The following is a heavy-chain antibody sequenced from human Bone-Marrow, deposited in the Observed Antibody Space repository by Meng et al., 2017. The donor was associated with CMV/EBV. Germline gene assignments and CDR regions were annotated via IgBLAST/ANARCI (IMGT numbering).Heavy chain of an antibody. CDR1: VFTFGCNG. CDR2: ISYGGRTK. Sequence: SCGACVFTFGCNGILWVRQAPGKGMEWVIFISYGGRTKYYADSVKGRFSISRDNSRNTVYLQMDSLRLEDTAVYYCARDLSEKYAIDYWGQGTLVTVSS. J-gene: IGHJ4*02. D-gene: IGHD1-26*01. CDR3: ARDLSEKYAIDY. V-gene: IGHV3-30*04.